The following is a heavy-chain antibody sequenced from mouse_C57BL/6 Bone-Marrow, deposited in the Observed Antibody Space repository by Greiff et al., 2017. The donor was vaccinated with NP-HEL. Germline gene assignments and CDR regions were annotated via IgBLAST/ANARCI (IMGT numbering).Heavy chain of an antibody. J-gene: IGHJ3*01. Sequence: VQLRRSVAELVRPGASVKFSCTASGFNIKNTYMNWVKQRPEQGLEWIGRIDPANGNTEYAPKFQGKATITADTSSNTAYLQLSSLTSEDTAIYYCARSPNWDWFAYWGQGTLVTVSA. CDR1: GFNIKNTY. CDR3: ARSPNWDWFAY. V-gene: IGHV14-3*01. CDR2: IDPANGNT. D-gene: IGHD4-1*01.